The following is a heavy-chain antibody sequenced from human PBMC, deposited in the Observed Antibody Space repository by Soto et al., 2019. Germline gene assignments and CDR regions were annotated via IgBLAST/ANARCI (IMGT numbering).Heavy chain of an antibody. D-gene: IGHD2-15*01. J-gene: IGHJ4*02. CDR2: IYYSGST. CDR1: GGSISSSSYY. CDR3: ARYGDCSGGSCFNY. V-gene: IGHV4-39*01. Sequence: QLQLQESGPGLVKPSETLSLTCTVSGGSISSSSYYWGWIRQPPGKGLEWIGSIYYSGSTYYNPSLKSRVTISVDTSKNQFSLKLSSVTAADTAVYYCARYGDCSGGSCFNYWGQGTLVTVSS.